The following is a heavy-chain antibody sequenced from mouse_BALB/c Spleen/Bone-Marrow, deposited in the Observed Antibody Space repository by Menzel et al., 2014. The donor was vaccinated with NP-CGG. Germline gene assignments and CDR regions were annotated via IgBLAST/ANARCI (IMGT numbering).Heavy chain of an antibody. V-gene: IGHV5-4*02. Sequence: EVHLVESGGGLVKPGGSLKLSWAASGFTFSDYYMYWVRQTPEKRLEWVATISDGGSYTYYPDSVKGRFTISRDNAKNNLYLQMSSLKSEDTAMYYCVLRWFAYWGQGTLVTVSA. CDR2: ISDGGSYT. CDR3: VLRWFAY. D-gene: IGHD1-1*01. J-gene: IGHJ3*01. CDR1: GFTFSDYY.